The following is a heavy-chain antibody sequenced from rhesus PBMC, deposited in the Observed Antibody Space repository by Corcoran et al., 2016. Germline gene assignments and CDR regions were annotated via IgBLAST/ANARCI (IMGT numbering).Heavy chain of an antibody. Sequence: EVQLVESGGGLVQPGGSLRLSCAAAGFTFRSYGMYWVRQAPGKGLEWISAMSSGGGSTYSADSVKVRFTISRDNSKNTLSLQMNSLRAEDTAVYYCAKDQTSGYGYNSLDVWGRGVLVTVSS. CDR2: MSSGGGST. D-gene: IGHD5-24*01. V-gene: IGHV3S25*01. J-gene: IGHJ5-2*02. CDR1: GFTFRSYG. CDR3: AKDQTSGYGYNSLDV.